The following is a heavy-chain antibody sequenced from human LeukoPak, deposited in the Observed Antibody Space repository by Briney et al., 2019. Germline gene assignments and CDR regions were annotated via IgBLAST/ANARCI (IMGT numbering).Heavy chain of an antibody. D-gene: IGHD5-18*01. V-gene: IGHV4-59*01. J-gene: IGHJ4*02. CDR1: GGSITSYY. Sequence: SETLSLTCTVSGGSITSYYCTWIRQPPGKGPEWIGYVSYTGGTNYNPSLTSRLTISMDTSKNQFSLKLTPVSAADTAVYYCATGDTYIDYWGQGTLVTVSS. CDR2: VSYTGGT. CDR3: ATGDTYIDY.